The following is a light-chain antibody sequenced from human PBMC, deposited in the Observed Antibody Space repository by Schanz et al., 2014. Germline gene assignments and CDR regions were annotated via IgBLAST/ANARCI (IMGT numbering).Light chain of an antibody. V-gene: IGKV3D-20*02. CDR3: QQRNNWPWT. J-gene: IGKJ1*01. CDR1: QSVSSHY. CDR2: GAS. Sequence: EIVLTQSPGTLSLSPGERASLSCRASQSVSSHYIAWYQQRPGQAPRLLVYGASNRATGVPDRFSASGSGTDFTLTISRLEPEDFAVYYCQQRNNWPWTFGQGTKVELK.